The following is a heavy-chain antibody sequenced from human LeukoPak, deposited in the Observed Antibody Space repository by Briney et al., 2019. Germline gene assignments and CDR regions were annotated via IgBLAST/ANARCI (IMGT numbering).Heavy chain of an antibody. CDR1: GVSMTTYY. CDR3: ARQPGSTAAFDI. CDR2: SHNSGET. Sequence: SETLSLTCTVSGVSMTTYYWSWIRKPPGKGLEWIEYSHNSGETKYNPSLKSRITISVDTSKNEFSLKLTSVAAADTAVYYCARQPGSTAAFDIWGQGTTVTVSA. D-gene: IGHD5-18*01. V-gene: IGHV4-59*08. J-gene: IGHJ3*02.